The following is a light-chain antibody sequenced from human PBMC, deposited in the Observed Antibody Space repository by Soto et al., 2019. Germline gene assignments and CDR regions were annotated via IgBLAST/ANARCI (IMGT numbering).Light chain of an antibody. CDR1: QSVSSNF. CDR3: RQYGRSLGFA. Sequence: EIVLTQSPGTLSXXXGXXAXLXCRASQSVSSNFLAWYQEKPGQAPRLLIYGASSRATGIPDRFSGSGSGTDFTLTISRLEPEDFAVYYCRQYGRSLGFAFGGGTKVDIK. J-gene: IGKJ4*01. CDR2: GAS. V-gene: IGKV3-20*01.